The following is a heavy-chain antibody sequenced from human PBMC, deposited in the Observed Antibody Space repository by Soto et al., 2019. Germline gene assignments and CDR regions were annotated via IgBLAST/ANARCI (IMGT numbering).Heavy chain of an antibody. CDR3: ARSIAAAGRFAYYYGMDV. CDR1: GGTFSSYA. Sequence: SVKVSWKASGGTFSSYAISWVRQAPGQGLEWMGGIIPIFGTANYAQKFQGRVTITADKSTSTAYMELSSLRSEDTAVYYCARSIAAAGRFAYYYGMDVWGQGTTVTVSS. D-gene: IGHD6-13*01. V-gene: IGHV1-69*06. J-gene: IGHJ6*02. CDR2: IIPIFGTA.